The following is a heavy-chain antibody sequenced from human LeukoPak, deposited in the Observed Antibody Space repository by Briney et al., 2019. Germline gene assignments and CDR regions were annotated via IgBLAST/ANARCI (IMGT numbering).Heavy chain of an antibody. CDR3: AREPYYYDTSGSDAFDI. V-gene: IGHV4-4*07. D-gene: IGHD3-22*01. CDR2: TYISGST. Sequence: SETLSLTCTVSGGSFSSYYWSWIRQPAGKGLEWIGRTYISGSTNYNPSLTSRVTMSLDTSKNQFSLKLSSVTAADTAVYYCAREPYYYDTSGSDAFDIWGQGTMVTVSS. J-gene: IGHJ3*02. CDR1: GGSFSSYY.